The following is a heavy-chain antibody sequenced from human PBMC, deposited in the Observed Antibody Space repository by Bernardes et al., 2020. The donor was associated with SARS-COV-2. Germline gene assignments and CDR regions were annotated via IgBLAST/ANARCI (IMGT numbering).Heavy chain of an antibody. CDR3: ARGLRLGYYYHYGMDV. Sequence: SETLSLTCAVNGGSFRGYYWVWIRQPPGKELAWIGEVNDSGSTNYNPSLESRVTISVDTSKNQFSLKLTSVTAADTAVYYCARGLRLGYYYHYGMDVWGQGTTVTVSS. CDR1: GGSFRGYY. CDR2: VNDSGST. J-gene: IGHJ6*02. V-gene: IGHV4-34*01. D-gene: IGHD4-17*01.